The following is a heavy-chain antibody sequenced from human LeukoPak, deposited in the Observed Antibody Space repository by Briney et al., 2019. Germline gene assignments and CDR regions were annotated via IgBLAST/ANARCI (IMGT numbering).Heavy chain of an antibody. CDR2: ISSSSSTI. D-gene: IGHD6-13*01. J-gene: IGHJ4*02. CDR1: GFTFSSYS. Sequence: PGGSLRLSCAASGFTFSSYSMNWVRQAPGKGLEWVSYISSSSSTIYYADSVKGRFTISRDNAKNSLYLQMNSLRAEDTAVYYCARGQEIAAAGTIDYWGQGTLVTVSS. CDR3: ARGQEIAAAGTIDY. V-gene: IGHV3-48*01.